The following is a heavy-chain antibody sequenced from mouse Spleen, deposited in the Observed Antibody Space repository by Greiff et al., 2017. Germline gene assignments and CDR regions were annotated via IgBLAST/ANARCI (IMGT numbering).Heavy chain of an antibody. CDR2: IYPGNVNT. CDR1: GYTFTSYY. J-gene: IGHJ2*01. CDR3: ARSYCGDYFNS. Sequence: QVHVKQSGPELVKPGASVRISCKASGYTFTSYYIHWVKQRPGQGLEWIGWIYPGNVNTKYNEKFKGKATLTADKSSSTAYMQLSSLTSEDSAVFFCARSYCGDYFNSWGQGTTPTVSS. D-gene: IGHD2-10*01. V-gene: IGHV1S56*01.